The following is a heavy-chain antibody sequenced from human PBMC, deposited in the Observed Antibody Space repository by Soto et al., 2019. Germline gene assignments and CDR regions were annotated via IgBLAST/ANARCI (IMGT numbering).Heavy chain of an antibody. V-gene: IGHV4-31*03. J-gene: IGHJ5*02. CDR3: ASIYDSSGYYYGNNWFDP. D-gene: IGHD3-22*01. Sequence: SETLSLTCTVSGASISNGDYYWSWIRQHPGKGLEWIGYIYYSGSTYYNPSLKSRVTISVDTSKNQFSLKLSSVTAADTAVYYCASIYDSSGYYYGNNWFDPWGQGTLVTVSS. CDR2: IYYSGST. CDR1: GASISNGDYY.